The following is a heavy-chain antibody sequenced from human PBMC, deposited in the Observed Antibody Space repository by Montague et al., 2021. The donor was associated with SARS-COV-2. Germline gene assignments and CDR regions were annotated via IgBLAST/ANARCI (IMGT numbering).Heavy chain of an antibody. D-gene: IGHD2-15*01. CDR2: IFYTGST. CDR1: GGSTSNYY. V-gene: IGHV4-59*01. CDR3: ARAQNICFIANCVNYFDL. J-gene: IGHJ4*02. Sequence: SETLSLTCPVSGGSTSNYYWTWIRQSPGKGLQWIGYIFYTGSTKFNPSLESRVSMSLDTSKNHFSLRLSAVTAADTARYYCARAQNICFIANCVNYFDLWGLGALVTVSS.